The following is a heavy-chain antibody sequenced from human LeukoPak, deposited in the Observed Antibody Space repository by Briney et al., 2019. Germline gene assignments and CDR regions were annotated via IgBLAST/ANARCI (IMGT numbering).Heavy chain of an antibody. CDR1: GFAFNDHY. J-gene: IGHJ3*02. CDR2: ISSSGTPI. CDR3: ARDHMRFSYGQSDSFDI. Sequence: GGSLRLSCAASGFAFNDHYMSWIRQTPGKGLEWISYISSSGTPIYSADSVKGRFTISRDNAKNSLYLQINSLRAEDTAVYYCARDHMRFSYGQSDSFDIWGQGTVVTVSS. D-gene: IGHD5-18*01. V-gene: IGHV3-11*01.